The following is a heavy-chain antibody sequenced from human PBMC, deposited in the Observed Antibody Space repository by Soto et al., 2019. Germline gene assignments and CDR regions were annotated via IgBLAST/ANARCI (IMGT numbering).Heavy chain of an antibody. V-gene: IGHV4-59*01. CDR2: IYYSGST. Sequence: PSETLSLTCTVSGGSISSYYWSWIRQPPGKGLEWIGHIYYSGSTNYNPSLKSRVTISVDTSKNQFSLKLSSVTAADTDVYYCARDPGGDTAFDIWGQGTMVTVSS. J-gene: IGHJ3*02. CDR3: ARDPGGDTAFDI. D-gene: IGHD3-10*01. CDR1: GGSISSYY.